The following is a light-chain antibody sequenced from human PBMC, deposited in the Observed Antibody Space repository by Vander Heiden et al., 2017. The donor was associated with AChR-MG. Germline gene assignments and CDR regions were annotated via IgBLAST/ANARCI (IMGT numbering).Light chain of an antibody. CDR3: QSYDNRLSGHVV. CDR2: DNS. J-gene: IGLJ2*01. Sequence: QSVLTPPPSVSGAPGQGVTISCTGGSSNTGAGYGVHWYQLLPGTAPNLLIYDNSHRPSGVPARFSGSKSATSASLAIAGLQAEDEADYYCQSYDNRLSGHVVFGGGTRLTVL. CDR1: SSNTGAGYG. V-gene: IGLV1-40*01.